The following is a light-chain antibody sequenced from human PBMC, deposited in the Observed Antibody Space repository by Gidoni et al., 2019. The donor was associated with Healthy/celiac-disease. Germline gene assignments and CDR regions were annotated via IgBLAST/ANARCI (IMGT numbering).Light chain of an antibody. CDR2: GAS. J-gene: IGKJ5*01. CDR3: QQYDRSLIT. Sequence: EIVLTQSPGTVSLSPGERATLSCRASLSVSSSYLAWYQQKPGQAPRLLIYGASSRATGIPDRFSGSGSGTDFTLTISRLEPEDFAVYYCQQYDRSLITFGQGTRLEIK. CDR1: LSVSSSY. V-gene: IGKV3-20*01.